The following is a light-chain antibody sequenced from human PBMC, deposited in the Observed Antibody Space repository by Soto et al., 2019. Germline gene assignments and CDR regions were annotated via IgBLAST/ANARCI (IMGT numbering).Light chain of an antibody. CDR2: GAS. J-gene: IGKJ1*01. CDR1: QSVSSSY. CDR3: QQYGNSPQT. V-gene: IGKV3-20*01. Sequence: ETVLTQSPARLSLSPGERATLSCRASQSVSSSYLAWYQQKPGQAPRLLIFGASIRATGLPDRFSGSGSGTDFTLTISRLEPEDFAVYYCQQYGNSPQTFGQGTKVDIK.